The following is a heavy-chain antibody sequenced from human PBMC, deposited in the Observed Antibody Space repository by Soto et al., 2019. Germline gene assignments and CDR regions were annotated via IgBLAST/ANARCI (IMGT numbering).Heavy chain of an antibody. V-gene: IGHV3-23*01. CDR3: AKDIFSYTTSSDPLDY. CDR1: GFTFSSYA. J-gene: IGHJ4*02. CDR2: ISGSGGDT. D-gene: IGHD6-6*01. Sequence: GGSLRLSCAASGFTFSSYAMSWVRQAPGKGLEWVSAISGSGGDTYYADSVKGRFTISRDNSKSTLYLQMNSLRAEDTAIYYCAKDIFSYTTSSDPLDYWGQGTLVTVSS.